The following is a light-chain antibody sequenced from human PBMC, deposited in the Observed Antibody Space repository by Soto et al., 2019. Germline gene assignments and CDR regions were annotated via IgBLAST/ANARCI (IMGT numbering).Light chain of an antibody. CDR1: QSVSSTY. CDR3: QQYGSSGT. Sequence: EILLTQSPGTLSLSPGERATLSCRASQSVSSTYLIWYQQKPGQAPRLLIYGASSRATGVPDRFSGSGSGTDFTLTISRLEPEDFAVYYCQQYGSSGTFGQGTKVDIK. J-gene: IGKJ1*01. V-gene: IGKV3-20*01. CDR2: GAS.